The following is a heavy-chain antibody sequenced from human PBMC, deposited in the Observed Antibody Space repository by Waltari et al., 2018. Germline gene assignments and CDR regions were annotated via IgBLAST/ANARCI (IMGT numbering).Heavy chain of an antibody. V-gene: IGHV1-69*01. CDR2: IIPIFGTA. D-gene: IGHD2-15*01. Sequence: QVQLVQSGAEVKKPGSSVKVSCKASGGTFSSYAISWVRQAPGQGLEWMGGIIPIFGTANYAQKFQGRVTITADESTSTAYMELSSLRSEDTAVYYCARRGYTVVVVAAPWGAFDIWGQGTMVTVSS. CDR3: ARRGYTVVVVAAPWGAFDI. J-gene: IGHJ3*02. CDR1: GGTFSSYA.